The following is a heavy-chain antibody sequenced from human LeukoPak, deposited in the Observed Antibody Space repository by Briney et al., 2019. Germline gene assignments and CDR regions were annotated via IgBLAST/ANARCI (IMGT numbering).Heavy chain of an antibody. D-gene: IGHD1-7*01. CDR1: GGSISSYY. V-gene: IGHV4-59*01. Sequence: SETLSPTCTVSGGSISSYYWSWIRQPPGKGLEWIGYIYYSGSTNYNPSLKSRVTISVDTSKNQFSLKLSSVTAADTAVYYCARVRAGTTTKRAFDIWGQGTLVTVSS. CDR2: IYYSGST. J-gene: IGHJ3*02. CDR3: ARVRAGTTTKRAFDI.